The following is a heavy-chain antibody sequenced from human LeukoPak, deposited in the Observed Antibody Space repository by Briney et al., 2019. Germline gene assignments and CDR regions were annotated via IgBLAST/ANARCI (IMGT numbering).Heavy chain of an antibody. Sequence: GGSLRLSCAASGFTFSTYEINWVRQAPGKGLEWLSHISTSGSSIHYADSVKGRFTISRDNAKNSLYLQMNSLRVEDTAVYYCARDLLWGQGTLVTVSS. CDR1: GFTFSTYE. CDR3: ARDLL. J-gene: IGHJ4*02. D-gene: IGHD2-15*01. V-gene: IGHV3-48*03. CDR2: ISTSGSSI.